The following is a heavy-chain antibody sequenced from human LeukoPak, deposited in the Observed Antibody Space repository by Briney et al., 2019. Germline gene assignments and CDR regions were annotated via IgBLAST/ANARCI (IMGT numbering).Heavy chain of an antibody. D-gene: IGHD3-22*01. J-gene: IGHJ4*02. V-gene: IGHV1-18*01. CDR3: ARDGAYYYDSSGYYQFDY. CDR2: ISAYNGNT. Sequence: ASVKVSCKASGYTFTSYGISWVRQDPGQGLEWMGWISAYNGNTNYAQKLQGRVTMTTDTSTSTAYMELRSLRSDDTAVYYCARDGAYYYDSSGYYQFDYWGQGTLVTVSS. CDR1: GYTFTSYG.